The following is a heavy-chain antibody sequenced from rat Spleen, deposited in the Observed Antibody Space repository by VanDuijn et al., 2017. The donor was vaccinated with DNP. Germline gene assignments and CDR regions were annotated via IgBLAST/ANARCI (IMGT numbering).Heavy chain of an antibody. CDR3: ARAIYYYSRVYWYFDF. Sequence: EVQLVESGGDLVQPGRPLKLSCVVSGFTFNNYWMTWIRQVPGKGLEWVASITNTGGNTYYRDSVKGRFTVSRDNTKSSLYLQMNSLRSEDMATYYCARAIYYYSRVYWYFDFWGPGTMVTVSS. J-gene: IGHJ1*01. CDR2: ITNTGGNT. V-gene: IGHV5-31*01. CDR1: GFTFNNYW. D-gene: IGHD1-1*01.